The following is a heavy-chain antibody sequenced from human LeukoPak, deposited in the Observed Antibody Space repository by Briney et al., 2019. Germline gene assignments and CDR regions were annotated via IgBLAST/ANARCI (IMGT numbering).Heavy chain of an antibody. V-gene: IGHV1-69*05. D-gene: IGHD2-2*02. CDR3: ASGPCSTSCYTGYYYYYMDV. Sequence: ASVKVSCKASGGTFSSYAISWVRQAPGQGLEWMGGIIPIFGTANYAQKFQGGVTITTDESTSTAYMELSSLRSEDTAVYYCASGPCSTSCYTGYYYYYMDVWGKGTTVTVSS. CDR1: GGTFSSYA. J-gene: IGHJ6*03. CDR2: IIPIFGTA.